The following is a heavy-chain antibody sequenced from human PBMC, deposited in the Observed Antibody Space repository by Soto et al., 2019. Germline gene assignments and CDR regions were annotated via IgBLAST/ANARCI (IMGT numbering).Heavy chain of an antibody. Sequence: QVQLQESGPGLVKPSETLSLTCTVSVSGGSVSTGVHYWSWIRQPPGKGLEWIGYIYYSGSTNYNPSLKSRVTISVATSKNQFSLKLTPVTAADTAVYYCARGYDTSWYWFDRWGRGTLVTVSS. CDR2: IYYSGST. D-gene: IGHD6-13*01. CDR3: ARGYDTSWYWFDR. V-gene: IGHV4-61*08. J-gene: IGHJ2*01. CDR1: GGSVSTGVHY.